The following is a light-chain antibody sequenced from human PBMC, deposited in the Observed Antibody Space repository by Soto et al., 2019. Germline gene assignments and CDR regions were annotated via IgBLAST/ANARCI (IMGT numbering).Light chain of an antibody. CDR3: QQYNYWWT. J-gene: IGKJ1*01. Sequence: EIVMTQSPATLSVSPGERATLSCMASQSVSSDLACYQQNPGQAPRLLIYGASTRDTPIPARFSGSESGTEFTLISSSQHSQDCAVYYCQQYNYWWTFGQGTKVEIK. CDR1: QSVSSD. CDR2: GAS. V-gene: IGKV3-15*01.